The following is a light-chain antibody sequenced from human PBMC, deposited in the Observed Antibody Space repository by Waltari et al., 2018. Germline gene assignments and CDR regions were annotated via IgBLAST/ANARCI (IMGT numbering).Light chain of an antibody. CDR2: VRSDGSH. Sequence: QLVVTQSPSASASLGASANLTCPLSSGHSSYAIPWHQQQSEKAPRYLMKVRSDGSHTKADGIPDRFSGSSSGSERYLTLSSLQPEDEADYYCQTWGTGFVVFGGGTKLTVL. CDR1: SGHSSYA. CDR3: QTWGTGFVV. V-gene: IGLV4-69*02. J-gene: IGLJ2*01.